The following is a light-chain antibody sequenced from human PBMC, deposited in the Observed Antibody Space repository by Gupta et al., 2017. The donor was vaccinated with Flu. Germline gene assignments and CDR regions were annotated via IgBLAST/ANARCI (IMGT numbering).Light chain of an antibody. J-gene: IGLJ2*01. V-gene: IGLV3-19*01. CDR3: NSRDTSGNHVV. CDR2: GKN. CDR1: GLRSYN. Sequence: SSELTQDPPVSVSLGQTVRITCQGDGLRSYNASWNHKKPGQAPLLVIYGKNNRPSGIPDRFSGSSSGNTASLTITGAQAEDEADYYCNSRDTSGNHVVFGGGTKLTVL.